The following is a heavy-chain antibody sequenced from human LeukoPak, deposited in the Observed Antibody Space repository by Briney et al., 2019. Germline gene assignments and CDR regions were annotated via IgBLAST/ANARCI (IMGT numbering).Heavy chain of an antibody. CDR3: AIEYLGSYDSSGYYPTNWFDP. D-gene: IGHD3-22*01. Sequence: ASVKVSCKASGYTFTGYYMHWVRQAPGQGLEWMGWINPNSGGTNYAQKFQGRVTMTRDTSISTAYMELSRLRCDDTAGYYCAIEYLGSYDSSGYYPTNWFDPWGQGTLVTVSS. J-gene: IGHJ5*02. V-gene: IGHV1-2*02. CDR1: GYTFTGYY. CDR2: INPNSGGT.